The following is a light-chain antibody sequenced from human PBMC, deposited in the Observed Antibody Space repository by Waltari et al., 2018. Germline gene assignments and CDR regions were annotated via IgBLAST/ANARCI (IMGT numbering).Light chain of an antibody. CDR2: WAS. J-gene: IGKJ2*01. V-gene: IGKV4-1*01. CDR1: PSLFHTNNKNS. CDR3: QQYYATPNT. Sequence: DIVVTQSPDSLAVSLGERATINCTSSPSLFHTNNKNSLAWYQQKPGQPPKLLIYWASTRDAGVPDRFSGSGSGTDFTLAISSLQPEDVAVYYCQQYYATPNTFGQGTNVEIK.